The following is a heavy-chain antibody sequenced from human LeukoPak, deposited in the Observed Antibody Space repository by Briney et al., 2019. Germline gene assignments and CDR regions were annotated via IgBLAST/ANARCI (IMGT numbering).Heavy chain of an antibody. J-gene: IGHJ4*02. Sequence: GGSLRLSCAASGFIFSGYAMSWVRQAPGTGLEWVSTISGTGGSTYYADSVKGRFTISRDNSKNTLFLQMNSLRAEDTAVYYCAKGDGYNFFDYWGQGTLVTVSS. CDR2: ISGTGGST. CDR1: GFIFSGYA. CDR3: AKGDGYNFFDY. V-gene: IGHV3-23*01. D-gene: IGHD5-24*01.